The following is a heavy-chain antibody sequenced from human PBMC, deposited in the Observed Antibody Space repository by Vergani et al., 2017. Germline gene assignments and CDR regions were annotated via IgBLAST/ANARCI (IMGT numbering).Heavy chain of an antibody. D-gene: IGHD3-10*01. CDR2: IHSSGTT. V-gene: IGHV4-61*02. CDR3: ARDSWTSELRGVYWFDT. CDR1: GGSITSGSFY. J-gene: IGHJ5*02. Sequence: QVQLHESGPGLVKPSQTLSLTCTVSGGSITSGSFYWSWIRQPAGKGLEWIGRIHSSGTTNYNPSLKSRVTLSVDTSKNQLSLRMTSVTAADTAVYYCARDSWTSELRGVYWFDTWRQGTLVSVPS.